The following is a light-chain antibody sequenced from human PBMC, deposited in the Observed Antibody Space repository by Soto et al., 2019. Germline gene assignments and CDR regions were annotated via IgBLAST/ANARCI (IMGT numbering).Light chain of an antibody. CDR3: RQYGDSPPT. Sequence: EIVLTQSPGTLSLSPGESATLSCRVSLSLSSNSLAWYRRNPGQPPSLLIYGTSTRATDIPRRFSGSGSGTDFTLTITKLEPEDFAVYFCRQYGDSPPTFGLGTKVEVK. CDR2: GTS. J-gene: IGKJ1*01. V-gene: IGKV3-20*01. CDR1: LSLSSNS.